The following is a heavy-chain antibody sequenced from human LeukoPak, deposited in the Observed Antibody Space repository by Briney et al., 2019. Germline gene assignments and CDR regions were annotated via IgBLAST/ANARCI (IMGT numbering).Heavy chain of an antibody. CDR2: ISGSGGGT. CDR1: GITLSNYG. D-gene: IGHD2-21*01. CDR3: AKRGVVIRVILVGFHREAYYFDS. J-gene: IGHJ4*02. Sequence: GGSLRLSCAVSGITLSNYGMSWVRQAPGKGLEWVAGISGSGGGTNYADSVKGRFTISRDNPKNTLFLQMNSLRAEDTAVYFCAKRGVVIRVILVGFHREAYYFDSWGQGALVTVSS. V-gene: IGHV3-23*01.